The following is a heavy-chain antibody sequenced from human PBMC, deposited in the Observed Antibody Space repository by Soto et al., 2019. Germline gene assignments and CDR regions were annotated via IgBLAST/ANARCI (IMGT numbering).Heavy chain of an antibody. CDR3: AKDIAERSSTSCYAS. CDR2: ISWNSGSI. D-gene: IGHD2-2*01. CDR1: GFTFDDYA. V-gene: IGHV3-9*01. Sequence: GGSLRLSCAASGFTFDDYAMHWVRQAPGKGLEWVSGISWNSGSIGYADSVKGRFTISRDNAKNSLYLQMNSLRAEDTALYYCAKDIAERSSTSCYASWGQGTLVTVSS. J-gene: IGHJ5*02.